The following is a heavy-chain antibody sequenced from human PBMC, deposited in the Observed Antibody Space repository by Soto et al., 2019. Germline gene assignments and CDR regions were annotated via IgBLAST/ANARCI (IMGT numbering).Heavy chain of an antibody. CDR2: INQDGSEK. V-gene: IGHV3-7*04. Sequence: EVHLVESGGGLVQTGGSLRLSCAIFESTVSRDWMNWVRQAPGKGLEWVAHINQDGSEKYYVDSVKGRFTISRDNAKKSLYLQMNKLRTADTDMYWCSGGVGDAFWGQGTLVTVSS. D-gene: IGHD1-26*01. CDR3: SGGVGDAF. J-gene: IGHJ4*02. CDR1: ESTVSRDW.